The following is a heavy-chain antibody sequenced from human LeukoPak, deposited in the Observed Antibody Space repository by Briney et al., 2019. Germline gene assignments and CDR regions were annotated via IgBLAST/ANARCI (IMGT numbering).Heavy chain of an antibody. Sequence: GGSLRLSCAASGFTFSRYAMSWVRQAPGKGLEWVSSISGSGGSTSYADSVKGRFTISRDSSKNTLFLQMNSLRAEDTAVYYCANENWFDPWGQGTLVTVSS. J-gene: IGHJ5*02. CDR2: ISGSGGST. CDR1: GFTFSRYA. CDR3: ANENWFDP. V-gene: IGHV3-23*01.